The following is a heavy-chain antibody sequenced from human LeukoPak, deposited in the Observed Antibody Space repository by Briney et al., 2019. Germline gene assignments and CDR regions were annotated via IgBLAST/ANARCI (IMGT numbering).Heavy chain of an antibody. CDR2: IWDDGNNK. D-gene: IGHD3-10*01. V-gene: IGHV3-33*08. CDR3: ARDSYQDYYGRFDP. CDR1: GFTFIDFN. Sequence: GGSLRLSCAASGFTFIDFNITGFRQAPGKRLEGLPVIWDDGNNKRYANSVNGRFTISRDNSENTLYLQMNGLTAEDTAMYYCARDSYQDYYGRFDPWGQGTLVIVSS. J-gene: IGHJ5*02.